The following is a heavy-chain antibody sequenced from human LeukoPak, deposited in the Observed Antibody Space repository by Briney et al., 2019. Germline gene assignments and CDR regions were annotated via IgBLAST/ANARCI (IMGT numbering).Heavy chain of an antibody. CDR3: ARGPLMTTVTTTWFDP. CDR2: INPNSGGT. CDR1: GYTFTGCY. Sequence: ASVKVSCKASGYTFTGCYMHWVRQAPGQGLEWMGWINPNSGGTNYAQKFQGRVTMTRDTSISTAYMELSRLRSDDTAVYYCARGPLMTTVTTTWFDPWGQGTLVTVSS. D-gene: IGHD4-17*01. J-gene: IGHJ5*02. V-gene: IGHV1-2*02.